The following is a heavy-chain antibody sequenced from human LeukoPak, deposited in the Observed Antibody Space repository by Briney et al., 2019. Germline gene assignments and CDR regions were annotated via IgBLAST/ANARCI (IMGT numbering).Heavy chain of an antibody. Sequence: GGSLRLSCAASGFTFSSYSMNWVRQAPGKGLEWVSSISSSSSYIYYADSVKGRFTISRDNAKNSLYLQMDSLRAEDTAVYYCARDATTVEYYLDYWGQGTLVTVSS. CDR2: ISSSSSYI. CDR3: ARDATTVEYYLDY. J-gene: IGHJ4*02. V-gene: IGHV3-21*01. CDR1: GFTFSSYS. D-gene: IGHD4-23*01.